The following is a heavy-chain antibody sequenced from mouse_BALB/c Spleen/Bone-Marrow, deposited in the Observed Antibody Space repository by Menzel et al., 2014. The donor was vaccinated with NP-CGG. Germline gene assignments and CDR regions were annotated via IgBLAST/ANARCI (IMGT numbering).Heavy chain of an antibody. CDR2: IDPANGNT. V-gene: IGHV14-3*02. D-gene: IGHD1-1*01. CDR1: GFNIKDTY. CDR3: VRSREYYFDY. J-gene: IGHJ2*01. Sequence: VQLNQPGAELVKPGASVKLSCTASGFNIKDTYMHWVKQRPEQCLEWIGRIDPANGNTKYDPKFQGKATITADTSSNTAYLQLSSLTSEDTAVYYCVRSREYYFDYWGQGTTLTVSS.